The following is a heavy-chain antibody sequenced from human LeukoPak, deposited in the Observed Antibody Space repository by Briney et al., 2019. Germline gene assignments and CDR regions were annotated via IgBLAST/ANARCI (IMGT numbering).Heavy chain of an antibody. D-gene: IGHD3-9*01. CDR1: GFTFSSYG. J-gene: IGHJ1*01. CDR3: AKSNSKLLRYFDWFIGVEYFQH. Sequence: PGGSLRLSCAASGFTFSSYGMHWVRQAPGKGLEWVAVISYDGSNKYYADSVKGRFTISRGNSKNTLYLQMNSLRAEDTAVYYCAKSNSKLLRYFDWFIGVEYFQHWGQGTLVTVSS. CDR2: ISYDGSNK. V-gene: IGHV3-30*18.